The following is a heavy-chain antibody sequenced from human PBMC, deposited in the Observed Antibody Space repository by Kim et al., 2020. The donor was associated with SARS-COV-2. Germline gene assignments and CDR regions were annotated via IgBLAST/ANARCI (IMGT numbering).Heavy chain of an antibody. J-gene: IGHJ5*02. CDR2: TT. Sequence: TTNSNPSIKRRVTRSVDTSKNVFSLKLSSVTAEDTAVYYCAREWWFDPWGQGTLVTVSS. V-gene: IGHV4-59*01. CDR3: AREWWFDP.